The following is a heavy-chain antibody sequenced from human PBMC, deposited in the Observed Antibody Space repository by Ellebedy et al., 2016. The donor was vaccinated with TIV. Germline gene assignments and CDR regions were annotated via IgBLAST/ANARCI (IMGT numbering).Heavy chain of an antibody. CDR3: ARGRRYYESSGYYLDY. D-gene: IGHD3-22*01. CDR2: INHSGST. V-gene: IGHV4-34*01. Sequence: SETLSLTXAVYVESFSGYYWSWIRQPPGKGLEWVGEINHSGSTNYNPSLKSRVTISADKTKNQFSLKLSSVTAADTAVYYCARGRRYYESSGYYLDYWGQGTLATVSS. J-gene: IGHJ4*02. CDR1: VESFSGYY.